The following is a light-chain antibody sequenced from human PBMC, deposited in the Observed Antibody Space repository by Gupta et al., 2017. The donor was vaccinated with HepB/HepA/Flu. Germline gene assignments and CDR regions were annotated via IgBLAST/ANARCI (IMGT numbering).Light chain of an antibody. J-gene: IGKJ4*01. Sequence: DIQMTQSPSTLSASVGDRVTITCRASQSISTWLAWYQQKTGKAPKLLIYKASTLESGVPSRFSGSGSGTEFTLTISNLQPDDFATYYCQHYISYPRTFGGGTKVEIK. V-gene: IGKV1-5*03. CDR1: QSISTW. CDR2: KAS. CDR3: QHYISYPRT.